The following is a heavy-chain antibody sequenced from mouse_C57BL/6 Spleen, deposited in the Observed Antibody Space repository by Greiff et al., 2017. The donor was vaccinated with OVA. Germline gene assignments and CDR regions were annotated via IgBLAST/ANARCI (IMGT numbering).Heavy chain of an antibody. Sequence: QVQLKESGPELVKPGASVKISCKASGYTFTDYYINWVKQRPGQGLEWIGWIYPGSGNTKYNEKFKGKATLTVDTSSSTAYMQLSSLTSEDSAVYFCARTDYYGSPLYFDYWGQGTTLTVSS. CDR1: GYTFTDYY. J-gene: IGHJ2*01. V-gene: IGHV1-84*01. CDR3: ARTDYYGSPLYFDY. D-gene: IGHD1-1*01. CDR2: IYPGSGNT.